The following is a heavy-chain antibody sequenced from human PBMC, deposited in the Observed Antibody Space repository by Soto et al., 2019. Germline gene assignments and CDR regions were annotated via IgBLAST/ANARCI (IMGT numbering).Heavy chain of an antibody. CDR3: AYCGYYSSSWLPDY. D-gene: IGHD6-13*01. Sequence: QITLKESGPSLVKPTQTLTLTCTFSGFSLTTNGVGVGWIRQSPGEALEWLALIYWDDDKRYSPSLKSRLTITKDTSKNPVVLTMTNMDSVDTATYYCAYCGYYSSSWLPDYWGQGTLVTASS. CDR1: GFSLTTNGVG. V-gene: IGHV2-5*02. CDR2: IYWDDDK. J-gene: IGHJ4*02.